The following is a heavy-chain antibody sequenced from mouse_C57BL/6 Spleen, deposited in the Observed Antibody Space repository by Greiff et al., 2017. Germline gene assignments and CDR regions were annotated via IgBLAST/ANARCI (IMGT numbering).Heavy chain of an antibody. CDR3: ARDRSTVEGYYYAMDY. CDR2: ISYDGSN. V-gene: IGHV3-6*01. Sequence: EVKLQESGPGLVKPSQSLSLTCSVTGYSITSGYYWNWIRQFPGNKLEWMGYISYDGSNNYNPSLKNRISITRDTSKNQFFLKLNSVTTEDTATYYCARDRSTVEGYYYAMDYWGQGTSVTVSS. D-gene: IGHD1-1*01. CDR1: GYSITSGYY. J-gene: IGHJ4*01.